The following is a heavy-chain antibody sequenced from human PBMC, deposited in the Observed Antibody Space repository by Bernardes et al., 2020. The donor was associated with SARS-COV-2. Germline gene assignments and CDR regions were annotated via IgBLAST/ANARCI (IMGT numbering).Heavy chain of an antibody. J-gene: IGHJ3*02. Sequence: ASVKVYCKASGYTFSSYDLYWVRQAPGQGLEWMGRLSVVNGDSKYSQKFQGRLSIARDTSASIEYMEMSGLRSEDTAVYYCARNGGGLDIWGQGTMVTVSS. CDR3: ARNGGGLDI. V-gene: IGHV1-3*01. CDR1: GYTFSSYD. CDR2: LSVVNGDS. D-gene: IGHD2-15*01.